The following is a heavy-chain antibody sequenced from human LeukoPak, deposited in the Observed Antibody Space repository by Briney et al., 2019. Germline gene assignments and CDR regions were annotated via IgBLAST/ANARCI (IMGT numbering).Heavy chain of an antibody. CDR2: IYTSGST. Sequence: PLETLSLTCAVSGDSISSGPYYWSWIRQPAGKGLEWIGRIYTSGSTNYNPSLKSRVSISVDTSKNQFSLKVNSVTAADTAVYYCARKGKLGDAFDIWGQGTMVTVSS. J-gene: IGHJ3*02. CDR1: GDSISSGPYY. CDR3: ARKGKLGDAFDI. D-gene: IGHD3-16*01. V-gene: IGHV4-61*02.